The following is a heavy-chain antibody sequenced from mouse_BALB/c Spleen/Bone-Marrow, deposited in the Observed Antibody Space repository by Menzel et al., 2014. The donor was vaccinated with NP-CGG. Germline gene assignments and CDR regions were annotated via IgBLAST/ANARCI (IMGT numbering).Heavy chain of an antibody. Sequence: EVKLVESGGGLVKPGGSLKLSCAASGFTFSDYYMYWVRQTPGKRLEWVATISDGGSYTYYPDSVKGRFTISRDNAKNNLYLQMSSLKSEDTAMYYCASYYGSTWFAYWGQGTLVTVSA. D-gene: IGHD1-1*01. CDR1: GFTFSDYY. V-gene: IGHV5-4*02. CDR2: ISDGGSYT. CDR3: ASYYGSTWFAY. J-gene: IGHJ3*01.